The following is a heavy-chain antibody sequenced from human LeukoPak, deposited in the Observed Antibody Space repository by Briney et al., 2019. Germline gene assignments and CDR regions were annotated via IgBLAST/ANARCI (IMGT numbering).Heavy chain of an antibody. CDR3: ARLRRIWNDVEMVDY. J-gene: IGHJ4*02. Sequence: GGSLRLSCEVFGFTFSTSAMSWVRQAPGKGLEWVSGIRASDDTTYYVNSVRGRFTVSRDNSKNTLYLQMNSLRVEDTAVYYCARLRRIWNDVEMVDYWGQGTLVTVSS. V-gene: IGHV3-23*01. D-gene: IGHD1-1*01. CDR1: GFTFSTSA. CDR2: IRASDDTT.